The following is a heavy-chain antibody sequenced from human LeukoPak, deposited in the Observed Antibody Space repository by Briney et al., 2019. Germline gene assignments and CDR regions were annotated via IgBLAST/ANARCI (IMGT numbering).Heavy chain of an antibody. CDR1: GVTFSSYW. V-gene: IGHV3-7*01. CDR2: IKQDGSEK. J-gene: IGHJ6*03. Sequence: GGSLRLSCAASGVTFSSYWKSWVRQAPGKGLEWVANIKQDGSEKYYVDSVKGRFTISRDNAKNSLYLQMNSLRAEDTAVYYCARTNVYYYYMDVWGKGTTVTISS. CDR3: ARTNVYYYYMDV.